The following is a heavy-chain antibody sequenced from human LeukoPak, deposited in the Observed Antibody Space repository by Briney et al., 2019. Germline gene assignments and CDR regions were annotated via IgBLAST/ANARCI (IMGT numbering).Heavy chain of an antibody. CDR2: IKQDGSEK. D-gene: IGHD3-10*01. CDR1: GFTFSSYW. CDR3: ARDRYGSGSYYRSNWFDP. Sequence: GGSLRLSCAASGFTFSSYWMSWVRQAPGKGLEWVANIKQDGSEKYYVDSVKGRFTISRDNAKNSLYLQMNSLRAEDTAVYYCARDRYGSGSYYRSNWFDPWGRGTPVTVSS. V-gene: IGHV3-7*01. J-gene: IGHJ5*02.